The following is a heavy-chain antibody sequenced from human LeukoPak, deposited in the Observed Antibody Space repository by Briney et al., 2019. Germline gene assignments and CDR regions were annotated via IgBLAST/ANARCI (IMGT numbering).Heavy chain of an antibody. D-gene: IGHD6-13*01. CDR3: AKDHHSSSWYLGALDI. J-gene: IGHJ3*02. V-gene: IGHV3-30*02. Sequence: GGSLRLSCAASGFTFSSYGMHWVRQAPGKGLEWVAFIRYDGSNKYYADSVKGRFTISRDNSKNTLYLQMNSLRAEDTAVYYCAKDHHSSSWYLGALDIWGQGTMVTVSS. CDR1: GFTFSSYG. CDR2: IRYDGSNK.